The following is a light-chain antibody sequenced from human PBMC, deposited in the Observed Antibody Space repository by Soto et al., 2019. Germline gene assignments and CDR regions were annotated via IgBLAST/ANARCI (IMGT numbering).Light chain of an antibody. CDR3: QQSSRLPLT. V-gene: IGKV1-39*01. CDR2: TTS. Sequence: DIQMTQSPSSLSASVGERVTITCRTSQTINNYLNWYHQKPGKATELLIHTTSSLQSGVPSRFSGSGYGTDFALTINSLQPEDSATYVCQQSSRLPLTFGGGTKVEVK. CDR1: QTINNY. J-gene: IGKJ4*01.